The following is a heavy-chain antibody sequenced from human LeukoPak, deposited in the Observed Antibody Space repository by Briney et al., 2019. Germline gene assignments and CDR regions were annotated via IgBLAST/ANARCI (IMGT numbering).Heavy chain of an antibody. D-gene: IGHD2-15*01. V-gene: IGHV5-51*01. J-gene: IGHJ5*02. CDR2: IYPGDSDT. CDR1: GYTFINYW. Sequence: GESLKISCKGSGYTFINYWIAWVRQMPGKGLEWMGIIYPGDSDTRYSPSFQGQVTISADKSISTAYLQWSSLKASDTAMYYCARQEYCSGGSCYTWFDPWGQGTLVTVSS. CDR3: ARQEYCSGGSCYTWFDP.